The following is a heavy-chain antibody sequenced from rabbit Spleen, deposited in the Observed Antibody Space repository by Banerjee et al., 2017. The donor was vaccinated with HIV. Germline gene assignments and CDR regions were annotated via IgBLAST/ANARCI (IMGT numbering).Heavy chain of an antibody. CDR3: VREVAGRFGL. CDR2: IEPIFGNT. V-gene: IGHV1S47*01. CDR1: GFDFSNYG. D-gene: IGHD4-1*01. J-gene: IGHJ6*01. Sequence: QEQLVESGGGLVQPGGSLKLSCKASGFDFSNYGVTWVRQAPGKGLEWIGYIEPIFGNTYYANWVNGRFTISSHNAQNTLYLQLNSLTAADTATYFCVREVAGRFGLWGPGTLVTVS.